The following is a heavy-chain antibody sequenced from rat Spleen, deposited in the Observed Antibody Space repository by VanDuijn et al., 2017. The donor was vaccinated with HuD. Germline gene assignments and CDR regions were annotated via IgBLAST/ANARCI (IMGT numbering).Heavy chain of an antibody. CDR2: ITPGGDNS. CDR1: GFTFSNYG. CDR3: ARHGTINTMVRYYFDY. J-gene: IGHJ2*01. V-gene: IGHV5S13*01. Sequence: EVQLVESDGGLVQPGRSLKLSCAASGFTFSNYGMHWIRQAPTKGLEWVASITPGGDNSYYRDSVKGRFTISREDAKSTLYLQMDSLRSEDTATYYCARHGTINTMVRYYFDYWGQGDMVTVSS. D-gene: IGHD1-1*01.